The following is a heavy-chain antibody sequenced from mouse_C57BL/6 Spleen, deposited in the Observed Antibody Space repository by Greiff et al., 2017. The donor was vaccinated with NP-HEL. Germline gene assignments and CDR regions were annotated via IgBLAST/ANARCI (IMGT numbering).Heavy chain of an antibody. CDR2: IRSKSNNYAT. Sequence: VQLVESGGGLVQPKGSLKLSCAASGFSFNTYAMNWVRQAPGKGLEWVARIRSKSNNYATYYADSVKDRFTISRDDSESMLYLQMNNLKTEDTAMYYCVRQGDGSFAYWGQGTLVTVSA. V-gene: IGHV10-1*01. CDR3: VRQGDGSFAY. J-gene: IGHJ3*01. CDR1: GFSFNTYA. D-gene: IGHD2-3*01.